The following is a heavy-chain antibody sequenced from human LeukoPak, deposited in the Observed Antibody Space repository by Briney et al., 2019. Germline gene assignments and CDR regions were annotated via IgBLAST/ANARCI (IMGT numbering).Heavy chain of an antibody. Sequence: GGSLRLSCAGSGFTFSTYWMSWVRQAPGKGLEWVANINQDASDKNYVDSVKGRFAISRDNAKNSLYLQLNSPRAEDTAVYYCQAYGSGAIDYWGHGTLVTVSS. D-gene: IGHD3-10*01. CDR3: QAYGSGAIDY. V-gene: IGHV3-7*01. CDR1: GFTFSTYW. CDR2: INQDASDK. J-gene: IGHJ4*01.